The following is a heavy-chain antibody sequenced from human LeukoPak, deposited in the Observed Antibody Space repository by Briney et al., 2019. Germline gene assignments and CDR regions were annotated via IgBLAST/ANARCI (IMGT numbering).Heavy chain of an antibody. CDR1: GGSISGYH. Sequence: SETLSLTCTVSGGSISGYHWSWIRQPPGKGLEWLGYIYYCGSCTYNPSLKSRVTMSADTSKNQFSLKLSSVTAADTAVYYCARERSSMIVEGGDYWGQGTLVTVSS. D-gene: IGHD3-22*01. V-gene: IGHV4-59*01. CDR3: ARERSSMIVEGGDY. J-gene: IGHJ4*02. CDR2: IYYCGSC.